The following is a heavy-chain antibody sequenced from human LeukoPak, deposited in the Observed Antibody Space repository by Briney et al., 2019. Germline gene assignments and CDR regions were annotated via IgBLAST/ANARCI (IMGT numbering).Heavy chain of an antibody. J-gene: IGHJ4*02. CDR2: IVGDTVT. CDR3: AKGSAQWELYDY. CDR1: GFTFSNYV. Sequence: GGSLRLSCAASGFTFSNYVMSWVRQAPGKGLEWVSAIVGDTVTFYTDSVKGRFTISRDNSKNTLYLQMNGLRAEDTAIYYCAKGSAQWELYDYWGQGTLVTVSS. D-gene: IGHD4-23*01. V-gene: IGHV3-23*01.